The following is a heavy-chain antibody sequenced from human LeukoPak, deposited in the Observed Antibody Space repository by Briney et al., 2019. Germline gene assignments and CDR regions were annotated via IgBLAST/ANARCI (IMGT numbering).Heavy chain of an antibody. CDR2: IYYSGST. J-gene: IGHJ6*03. D-gene: IGHD6-19*01. Sequence: SETLSLTCTVSGGSISSYYWSWIRQPPGKGLEWIGYIYYSGSTNYNPSLKSRVTISVGTSKNQFSLKLSSVTAADTAVYYCARAVAVASYYYYMDVWGKGTTVTVSS. CDR1: GGSISSYY. V-gene: IGHV4-59*01. CDR3: ARAVAVASYYYYMDV.